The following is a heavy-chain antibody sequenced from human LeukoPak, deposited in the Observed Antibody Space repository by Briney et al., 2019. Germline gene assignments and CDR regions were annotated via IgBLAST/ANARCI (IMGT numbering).Heavy chain of an antibody. CDR3: ATSGIVGATKEGSFDY. J-gene: IGHJ4*02. V-gene: IGHV3-23*01. CDR1: GFTFSSYA. CDR2: ISGSGGST. D-gene: IGHD1-26*01. Sequence: GGSLRLSCAASGFTFSSYAMSWVRQAPGKGLEWVSAISGSGGSTYYADSEKGRFTISRDNSKNTLYLQMNSLRAEDTAVYYCATSGIVGATKEGSFDYWGQGTLVTVSS.